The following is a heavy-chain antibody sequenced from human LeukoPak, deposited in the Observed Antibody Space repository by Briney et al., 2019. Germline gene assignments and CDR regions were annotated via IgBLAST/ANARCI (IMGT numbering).Heavy chain of an antibody. Sequence: SETLSLTCAVYGGSFSGYYWSWIRQPPGKGLEWIGEINHSGSTNYNPSLKSRVTISVDTSKNQFSLKLSSVAAADTAVYYCARETLWFGELFHFDYWGQGTLVTVSS. CDR2: INHSGST. CDR1: GGSFSGYY. V-gene: IGHV4-34*01. J-gene: IGHJ4*02. D-gene: IGHD3-10*01. CDR3: ARETLWFGELFHFDY.